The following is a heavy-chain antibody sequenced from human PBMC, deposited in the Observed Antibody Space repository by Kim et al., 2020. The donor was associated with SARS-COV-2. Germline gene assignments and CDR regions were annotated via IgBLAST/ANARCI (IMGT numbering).Heavy chain of an antibody. J-gene: IGHJ3*02. CDR1: GGTFSSYA. Sequence: SVKVSCKASGGTFSSYAISWVRQAPGQGLEWMGGIIPIFGTANYAQKFQGRVTITADESTSTAYMELGSLRSGNTAVYYCARWGENSDYYDSSGPDAFDIWGQRTMVTVSS. CDR3: ARWGENSDYYDSSGPDAFDI. V-gene: IGHV1-69*13. D-gene: IGHD3-22*01. CDR2: IIPIFGTA.